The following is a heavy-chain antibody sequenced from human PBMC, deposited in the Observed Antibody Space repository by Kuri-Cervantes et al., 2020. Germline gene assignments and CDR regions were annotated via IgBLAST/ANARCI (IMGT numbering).Heavy chain of an antibody. J-gene: IGHJ6*02. V-gene: IGHV3-23*01. CDR2: ISASGGST. CDR3: ARDEGEWELERQYYYNGMDV. Sequence: GESLKISCAASGFTFSNHAMSWVRQAPGKGLEWVSTISASGGSTYYADSVKGRFTISRDNSKNTLYLQMNSLRAEDTAVYYCARDEGEWELERQYYYNGMDVWGQGTTVTVSS. D-gene: IGHD1-26*01. CDR1: GFTFSNHA.